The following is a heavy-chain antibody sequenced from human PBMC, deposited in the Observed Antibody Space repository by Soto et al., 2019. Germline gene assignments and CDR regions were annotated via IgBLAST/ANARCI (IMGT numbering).Heavy chain of an antibody. J-gene: IGHJ4*02. D-gene: IGHD2-15*01. CDR2: ISDSSSKT. CDR3: ARGYVGSWAHFDY. V-gene: IGHV3-23*01. Sequence: EVQLLESGGALTQPGGSLRLSCSASGFTFGNYAMNWVRQAPGKGLEWVSSISDSSSKTYYADSVKGRFTISRDNSKNMLLLQLNTLSADDAAVYFCARGYVGSWAHFDYWGQGTQVIVSS. CDR1: GFTFGNYA.